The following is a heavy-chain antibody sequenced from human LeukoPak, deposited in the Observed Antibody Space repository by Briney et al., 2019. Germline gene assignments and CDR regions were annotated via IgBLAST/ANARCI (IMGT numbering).Heavy chain of an antibody. CDR1: GGSFSGYY. Sequence: SETLSLTCAVYGGSFSGYYWSWIRQPPGKGLEWIGEINHSGSTNYNPSLKSRVTISVDTSKNQFSLKLSSVTAADTAVCYCARGDWDDYGDKLFDYWGQGTLVTVSS. CDR2: INHSGST. J-gene: IGHJ4*02. CDR3: ARGDWDDYGDKLFDY. V-gene: IGHV4-34*01. D-gene: IGHD4-17*01.